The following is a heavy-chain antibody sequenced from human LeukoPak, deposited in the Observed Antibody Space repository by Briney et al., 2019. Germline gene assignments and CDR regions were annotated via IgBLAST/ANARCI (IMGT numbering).Heavy chain of an antibody. CDR2: IYYSGST. D-gene: IGHD3/OR15-3a*01. Sequence: KPSETLSLTCTVSGGSISSYYWSWIRQPPGKGLEWIGYIYYSGSTNYNPSLKSRVTISVDTSKNQFSLKLSSVTAADTAVYYCAGDAPPWTKKGYFDYWGQGTLVTVSS. CDR3: AGDAPPWTKKGYFDY. CDR1: GGSISSYY. J-gene: IGHJ4*02. V-gene: IGHV4-59*12.